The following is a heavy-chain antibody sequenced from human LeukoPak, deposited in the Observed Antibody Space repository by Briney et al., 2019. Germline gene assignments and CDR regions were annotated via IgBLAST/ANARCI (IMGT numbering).Heavy chain of an antibody. J-gene: IGHJ4*02. CDR3: ARDPYYYDSSGAYYFDY. CDR1: GGTFSSYA. V-gene: IGHV1-69*04. Sequence: SVKVSCKASGGTFSSYAISWVRQAPGQGLEWMGRIIPILGIANYAQKFQGRVTITADKSTTTAYMELSSLRSEDTAVYYCARDPYYYDSSGAYYFDYWGQGTLVTVSS. D-gene: IGHD3-22*01. CDR2: IIPILGIA.